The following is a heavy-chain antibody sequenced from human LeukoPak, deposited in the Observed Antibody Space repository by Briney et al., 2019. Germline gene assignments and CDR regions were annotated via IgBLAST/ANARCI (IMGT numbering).Heavy chain of an antibody. J-gene: IGHJ4*02. CDR1: GFTFSSYA. CDR3: ARARIAARHPQSYFDY. CDR2: ISYDGSNK. V-gene: IGHV3-30-3*01. D-gene: IGHD6-6*01. Sequence: GGSLRLSCAASGFTFSSYAMHWVRQAPGKGLEWVAVISYDGSNKYYADSVKGRFTISRDNSKNTLYLQMNSLRAEDTAVYYCARARIAARHPQSYFDYWGQGTLVTVSS.